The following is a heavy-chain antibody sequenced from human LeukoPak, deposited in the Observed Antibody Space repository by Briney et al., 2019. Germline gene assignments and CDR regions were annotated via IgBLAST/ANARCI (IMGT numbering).Heavy chain of an antibody. CDR3: APEPHDKDSSGYYHLTG. Sequence: SETLSLTCTVSGGSISSSSYYWGWIRQPPGKGLEWIGSIYYSGSTYYNPSLKSRVTISVDTSKNQFSLKLSSVTAADTAVYYCAPEPHDKDSSGYYHLTGWGQGTLVTVSS. V-gene: IGHV4-39*07. D-gene: IGHD3-22*01. CDR1: GGSISSSSYY. J-gene: IGHJ4*02. CDR2: IYYSGST.